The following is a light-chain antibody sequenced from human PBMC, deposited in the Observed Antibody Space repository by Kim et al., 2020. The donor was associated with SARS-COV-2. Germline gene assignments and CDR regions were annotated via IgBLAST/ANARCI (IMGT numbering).Light chain of an antibody. V-gene: IGKV3-20*01. CDR3: QQYDRSPQT. Sequence: EIVLTQSPGTLSLSPGERATLSCRASQSVSRSYLAWYQQKPGQAPRLLIYRASSRATGIPDRFSGSGSGTDSTLTISRLEPDDFAVYYCQQYDRSPQTFGQGTKVDIK. CDR2: RAS. J-gene: IGKJ1*01. CDR1: QSVSRSY.